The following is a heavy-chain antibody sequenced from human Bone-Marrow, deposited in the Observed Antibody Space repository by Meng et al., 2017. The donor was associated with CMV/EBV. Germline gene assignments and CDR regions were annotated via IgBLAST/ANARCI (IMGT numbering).Heavy chain of an antibody. D-gene: IGHD2-2*01. CDR1: GYTFTSYG. V-gene: IGHV1-18*01. Sequence: ASVKVSCKASGYTFTSYGISWVRQAPGQGLEWMGWISAYNGNTNYAQKLQGRVTMTTDTSTSTAYMELRSLRSDDTAVYYCARDRSSYCSSTSCYLEGSYWGQGTLVTGYS. CDR2: ISAYNGNT. J-gene: IGHJ4*02. CDR3: ARDRSSYCSSTSCYLEGSY.